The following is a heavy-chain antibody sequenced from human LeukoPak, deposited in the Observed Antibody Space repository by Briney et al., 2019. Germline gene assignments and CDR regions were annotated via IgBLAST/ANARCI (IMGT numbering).Heavy chain of an antibody. J-gene: IGHJ4*02. D-gene: IGHD6-19*01. CDR2: IYYSGST. CDR3: AREEVAGTADY. V-gene: IGHV4-59*12. CDR1: GGSISSYY. Sequence: SETLSLTCTVSGGSISSYYWSWIRQPPGKGLEWIGYIYYSGSTNYNPSLKSRVTISVDTSKNQFSLKLSSVTAADTAVYYCAREEVAGTADYWGQGTLVTVSS.